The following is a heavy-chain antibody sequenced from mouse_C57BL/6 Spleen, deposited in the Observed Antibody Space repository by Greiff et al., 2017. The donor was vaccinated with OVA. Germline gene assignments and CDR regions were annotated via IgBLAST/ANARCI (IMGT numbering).Heavy chain of an antibody. Sequence: QVQLKQPGAELVKPGASVKLSCKASGYTFTSYWMHWVKQRPGQGLEWIGMIHPNSGSTNYNEKFKSKATLTVDKSSSTAYMQLSSLTSEDSAVYYCAREGNYYGSSYPFAYWGQGTTLTVSS. CDR3: AREGNYYGSSYPFAY. CDR2: IHPNSGST. CDR1: GYTFTSYW. J-gene: IGHJ2*01. D-gene: IGHD1-1*01. V-gene: IGHV1-64*01.